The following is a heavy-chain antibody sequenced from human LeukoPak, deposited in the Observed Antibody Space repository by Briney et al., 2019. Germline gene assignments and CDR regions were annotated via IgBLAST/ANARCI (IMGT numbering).Heavy chain of an antibody. CDR1: GGSISSYY. J-gene: IGHJ3*02. D-gene: IGHD5-18*01. Sequence: SETLSLTCTVSGGSISSYYWSWIRQPPGKGLEWIGYIYYSGSTNYNPSLKSRVTISVDTSKNQFSLKLSSVTAADTAVYYCARRGYSYGYDAFDIWGQGTMVTVSS. CDR3: ARRGYSYGYDAFDI. CDR2: IYYSGST. V-gene: IGHV4-59*08.